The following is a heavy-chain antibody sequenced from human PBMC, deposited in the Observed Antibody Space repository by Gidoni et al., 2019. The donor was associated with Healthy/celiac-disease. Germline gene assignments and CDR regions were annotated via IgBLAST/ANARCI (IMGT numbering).Heavy chain of an antibody. V-gene: IGHV4-30-2*01. J-gene: IGHJ3*02. CDR3: ARGDYYDSSGYYYGDDAFDI. Sequence: QLQLQESGSGLVKPSQPLSLTCAVSGGSTRRGGYSCSWIRQPPGKGLEWIGYIYHSGSTYYNPSLKSRVTISVDRSKNQFSLKLSSGTAADTAVYYCARGDYYDSSGYYYGDDAFDIWGQGTMVTVSS. CDR1: GGSTRRGGYS. D-gene: IGHD3-22*01. CDR2: IYHSGST.